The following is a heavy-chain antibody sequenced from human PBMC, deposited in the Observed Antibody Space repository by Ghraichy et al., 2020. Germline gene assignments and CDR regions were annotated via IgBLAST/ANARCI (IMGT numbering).Heavy chain of an antibody. CDR2: IKSKTDGGTT. CDR3: TTDAPYSSGWGSFDY. J-gene: IGHJ4*02. V-gene: IGHV3-15*07. D-gene: IGHD6-19*01. CDR1: GFTFSNAW. Sequence: GALRLSCAASGFTFSNAWMNWVRQAPGKGLEWVGRIKSKTDGGTTDYAAPVTGRFTISRDDSKNTLYLQMNSLKTEDTAVYYCTTDAPYSSGWGSFDYWGQGTLVTVSS.